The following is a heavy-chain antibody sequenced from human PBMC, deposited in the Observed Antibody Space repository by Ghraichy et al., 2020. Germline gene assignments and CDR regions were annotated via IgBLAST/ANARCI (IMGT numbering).Heavy chain of an antibody. J-gene: IGHJ4*02. Sequence: GGSLRLSCAASGFTFSNYWMHWVRQAPGKGLVWVSRINSDGSSTSYADSVKGRFTISRDNARDTLYLQMNSLSAEDTAVYYCARDKGGETGDGWWGQGTLVTVSS. CDR3: ARDKGGETGDGW. D-gene: IGHD7-27*01. CDR1: GFTFSNYW. V-gene: IGHV3-74*01. CDR2: INSDGSST.